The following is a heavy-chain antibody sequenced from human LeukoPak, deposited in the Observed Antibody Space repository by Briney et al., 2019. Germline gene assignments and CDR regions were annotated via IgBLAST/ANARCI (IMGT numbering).Heavy chain of an antibody. CDR3: ARDRDRIVVVLAARDHDAFDI. Sequence: GASVKVSCKASGGTFSSYAISWVRQAPGQGLEWMGGIIPIFGTANYAQKFQGRVTITTDESTSTAYMELSSLRSEDTAVYYCARDRDRIVVVLAARDHDAFDIWGQGTMVTVSS. J-gene: IGHJ3*02. CDR1: GGTFSSYA. V-gene: IGHV1-69*05. CDR2: IIPIFGTA. D-gene: IGHD2-2*01.